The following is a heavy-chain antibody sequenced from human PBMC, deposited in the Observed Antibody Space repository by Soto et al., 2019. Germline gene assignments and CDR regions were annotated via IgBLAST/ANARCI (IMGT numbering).Heavy chain of an antibody. CDR3: ARDYYDSSGYDPLGAFDI. CDR1: GYTFTGHY. D-gene: IGHD3-22*01. CDR2: INPNSGGT. J-gene: IGHJ3*02. V-gene: IGHV1-2*02. Sequence: GSVKVSCKASGYTFTGHYMHWVRQAPGQGREWMGWINPNSGGTNYAQKFQGRVTMTRDTSISTAYMELSRLRSDDTAVYYCARDYYDSSGYDPLGAFDIWGQGTMVTVSS.